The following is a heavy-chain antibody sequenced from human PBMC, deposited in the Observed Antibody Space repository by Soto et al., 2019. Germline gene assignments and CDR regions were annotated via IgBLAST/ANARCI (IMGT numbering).Heavy chain of an antibody. D-gene: IGHD3-10*01. Sequence: SETLSLTCTVSGGSISSSSYYWGWIRQPPGKGLEWIGSIYYSGSTYYNPSLKSRVTISVDTSKNQFSLKLSSVTAADTAVYYCVEGFGELLRGIDYWGQGTLVTVSS. CDR2: IYYSGST. CDR3: VEGFGELLRGIDY. CDR1: GGSISSSSYY. J-gene: IGHJ4*02. V-gene: IGHV4-39*01.